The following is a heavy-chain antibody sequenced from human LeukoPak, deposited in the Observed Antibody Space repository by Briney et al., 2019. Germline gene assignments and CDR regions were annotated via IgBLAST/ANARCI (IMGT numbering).Heavy chain of an antibody. D-gene: IGHD1-26*01. CDR1: GGSISSYF. CDR2: IYYSGST. V-gene: IGHV4-59*01. CDR3: AGDEGEGWFDP. Sequence: EPSETLSLTCTVSGGSISSYFWSWIRQPPGKGLEWIGYIYYSGSTNYNPSLKSRVTISVDASKNQFSLKLSSVTAADTAVYYCAGDEGEGWFDPWGQGTLVTVSS. J-gene: IGHJ5*02.